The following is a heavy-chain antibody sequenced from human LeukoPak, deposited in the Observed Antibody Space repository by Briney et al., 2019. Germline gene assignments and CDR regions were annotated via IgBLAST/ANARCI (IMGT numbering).Heavy chain of an antibody. Sequence: PGGSLRLSCAASGFTFSGYDMSWVRQAPGKGLEWVSAISGSGGSTYYADSVKGRFTISRDNSKNTLYLQMNSLRAEDTTVYYCAKDRGYYDSSGLSSWFDPWGQGTLVTVSS. CDR1: GFTFSGYD. D-gene: IGHD3-22*01. CDR2: ISGSGGST. J-gene: IGHJ5*02. CDR3: AKDRGYYDSSGLSSWFDP. V-gene: IGHV3-23*01.